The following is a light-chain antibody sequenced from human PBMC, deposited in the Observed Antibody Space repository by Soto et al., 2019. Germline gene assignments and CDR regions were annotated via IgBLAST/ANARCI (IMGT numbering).Light chain of an antibody. Sequence: EIVMTQSPATLSVSPGERATLSCRASQSVSINLAWYQQKPGQAPRLLIYGASTSATGIPARFSGSGSGTEFTLTISSLQSEDFAVYYCQQYNNWPRGWTFGQGTKVEIK. J-gene: IGKJ1*01. CDR1: QSVSIN. CDR2: GAS. V-gene: IGKV3-15*01. CDR3: QQYNNWPRGWT.